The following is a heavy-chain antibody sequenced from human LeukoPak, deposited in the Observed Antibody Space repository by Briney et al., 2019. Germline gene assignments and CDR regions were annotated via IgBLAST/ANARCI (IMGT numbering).Heavy chain of an antibody. D-gene: IGHD5-18*01. J-gene: IGHJ4*02. CDR3: ATIKEGRTAMAHGLDY. CDR2: ISYDGSNK. V-gene: IGHV3-30-3*01. CDR1: GFTFSSYA. Sequence: PGRSLRLSCAASGFTFSSYAMHWVRQAPGKGLEWVAVISYDGSNKYYADSVKGRFTISRDNSKNTLYLQMNSLRAEDTAVYYCATIKEGRTAMAHGLDYWGQGTLVTVSS.